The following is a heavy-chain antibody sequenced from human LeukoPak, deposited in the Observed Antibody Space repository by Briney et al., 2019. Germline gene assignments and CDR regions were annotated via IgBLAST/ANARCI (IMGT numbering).Heavy chain of an antibody. CDR1: GSTFSSYS. Sequence: GGSLRLSCAASGSTFSSYSMNWVRQAPGKGLEWVSSISSSSYIYYADSVKGRFTISRDNAKNSLYLQMNSLRAEDTAVYYCARTLFCSSTSCYKGDFDYWGQGTLVTVSS. CDR2: ISSSSYI. V-gene: IGHV3-21*01. D-gene: IGHD2-2*02. CDR3: ARTLFCSSTSCYKGDFDY. J-gene: IGHJ4*02.